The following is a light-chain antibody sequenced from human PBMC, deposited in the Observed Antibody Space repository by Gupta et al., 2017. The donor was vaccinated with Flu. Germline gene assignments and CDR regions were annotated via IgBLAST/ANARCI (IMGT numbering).Light chain of an antibody. CDR3: QQYGSSPRT. V-gene: IGKV3-20*01. J-gene: IGKJ1*01. Sequence: EIVLTQSPVTLSLSPGERATLSCRASQTVNSNYLAWYQQKPGQAPRVLIYGASSRATGIPDRFSGSGSGTDFTLTISRLEPEDFAMYYCQQYGSSPRTFGQGTKVEIK. CDR2: GAS. CDR1: QTVNSNY.